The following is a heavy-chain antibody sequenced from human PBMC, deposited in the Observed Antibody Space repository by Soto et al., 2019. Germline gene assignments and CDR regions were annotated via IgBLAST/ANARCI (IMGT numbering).Heavy chain of an antibody. V-gene: IGHV3-13*01. J-gene: IGHJ5*01. CDR1: GFTFSGFD. CDR2: IGTAGDT. Sequence: GGSLRLSCEASGFTFSGFDMHWVRQPTGKGLEWVSTIGTAGDTYYAVSVKGRFTISRDNAKNSLSLQMNSLRAGDTAVYFCARRQEGGTYFVDAWGQGTQLTVS. CDR3: ARRQEGGTYFVDA. D-gene: IGHD2-15*01.